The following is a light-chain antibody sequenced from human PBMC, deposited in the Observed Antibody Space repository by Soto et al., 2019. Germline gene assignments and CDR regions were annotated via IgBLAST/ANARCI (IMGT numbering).Light chain of an antibody. V-gene: IGKV1-5*03. CDR3: QQYTIYPWT. Sequence: DIQMTQSPSTLSASVGDRVTITCRASQSISSWLAWYQQKPGKAPKLLIYKASSLESGVPSRFSGSGSGTEFTLTISSLQPDDFATYYCQQYTIYPWTSGQRTKVDIK. J-gene: IGKJ1*01. CDR2: KAS. CDR1: QSISSW.